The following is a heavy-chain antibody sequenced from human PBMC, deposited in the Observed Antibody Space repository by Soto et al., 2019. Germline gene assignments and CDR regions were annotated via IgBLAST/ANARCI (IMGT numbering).Heavy chain of an antibody. CDR3: ARASARYCSSTSCYLGYYYYYYGMDV. Sequence: PSETLSLTCAVYGGSFRGYYWSWVRQPPGKGQERIGEIYHSGSTNHNPSLKSRITISVDKSKIQFSLKLSSVTAADTAVYYCARASARYCSSTSCYLGYYYYYYGMDVWGQGTTVTVSS. V-gene: IGHV4-34*01. J-gene: IGHJ6*02. CDR2: IYHSGST. CDR1: GGSFRGYY. D-gene: IGHD2-2*01.